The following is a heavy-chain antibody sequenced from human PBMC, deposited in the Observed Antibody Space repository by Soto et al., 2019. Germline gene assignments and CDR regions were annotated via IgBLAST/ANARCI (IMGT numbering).Heavy chain of an antibody. CDR3: ARDNSSSWYGQTNWFDP. D-gene: IGHD6-13*01. V-gene: IGHV3-33*01. CDR1: GFTFSSYG. J-gene: IGHJ5*02. Sequence: QVQLVESGGGVVQPGRSLRLSCAAAGFTFSSYGMHWVRQAPGKGLEWVAVIWYDGSNKYYADSVKGRFTISRENSKNTLYLQMNSLRAEDTAVYYCARDNSSSWYGQTNWFDPWGQGTLVTVSS. CDR2: IWYDGSNK.